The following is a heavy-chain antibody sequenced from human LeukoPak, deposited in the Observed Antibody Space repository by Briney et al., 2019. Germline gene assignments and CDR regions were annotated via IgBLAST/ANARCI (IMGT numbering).Heavy chain of an antibody. CDR2: INPSGGST. CDR1: GYTFTSYD. J-gene: IGHJ3*02. Sequence: ASVKVSCKASGYTFTSYDINWVRQATGQGLEWMGIINPSGGSTSYAQKFQGRVTMTMDMSTSTVYMELSSLRSEDTAVYYCARGAPVQLNRGVKGAFDIWGQGTMVTVSS. CDR3: ARGAPVQLNRGVKGAFDI. V-gene: IGHV1-46*01. D-gene: IGHD1-1*01.